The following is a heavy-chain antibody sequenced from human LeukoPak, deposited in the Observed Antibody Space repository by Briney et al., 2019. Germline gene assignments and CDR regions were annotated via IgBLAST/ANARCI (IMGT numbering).Heavy chain of an antibody. CDR1: GVSISSGSYY. D-gene: IGHD3-10*01. CDR2: MYYSGST. V-gene: IGHV4-39*01. CDR3: ARLTLSGSRSVLDAFDI. J-gene: IGHJ3*02. Sequence: SETLSLTCSVSGVSISSGSYYWGWIRQPPGKGLEWIGSMYYSGSTYYNPSLKSRVTLSVDTSKNQFSLELSSVTAADTAVYYCARLTLSGSRSVLDAFDIWGQGTMVTVSS.